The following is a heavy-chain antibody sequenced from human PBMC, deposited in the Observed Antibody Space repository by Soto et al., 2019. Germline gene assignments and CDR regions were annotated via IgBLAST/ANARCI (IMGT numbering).Heavy chain of an antibody. J-gene: IGHJ5*02. CDR1: GGSISSGDYY. D-gene: IGHD2-15*01. Sequence: QVQLQESGPGLVKPSQTLSLTCTVSGGSISSGDYYWSWIRQPPGKGLEWIGYIYYSGSTYYNPYLKSQVTISVDTSKNQFSLKLSTVPAADTAVYYCARELRMKKLPRGNWFNPWGQGTLVTVSS. V-gene: IGHV4-30-4*01. CDR3: ARELRMKKLPRGNWFNP. CDR2: IYYSGST.